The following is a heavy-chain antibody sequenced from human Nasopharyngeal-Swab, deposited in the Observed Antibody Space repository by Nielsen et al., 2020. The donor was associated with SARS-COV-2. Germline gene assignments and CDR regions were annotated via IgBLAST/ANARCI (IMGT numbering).Heavy chain of an antibody. V-gene: IGHV4-39*01. J-gene: IGHJ5*02. D-gene: IGHD6-13*01. Sequence: SETLSLTCAVSGGSISSGGYSWSWIRQPPGKGLEWIGSIYYSGSTYYNPSLKSRVTISVDTSKNQFSLKLSSVTAADTAVYYCARHWDLAAAQWFDPWGQGTLVTVSS. CDR3: ARHWDLAAAQWFDP. CDR2: IYYSGST. CDR1: GGSISSGGYS.